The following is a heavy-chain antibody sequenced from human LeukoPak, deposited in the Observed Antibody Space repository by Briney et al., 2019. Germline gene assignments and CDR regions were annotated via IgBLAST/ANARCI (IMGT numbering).Heavy chain of an antibody. CDR1: GGSFSSYY. Sequence: SETLSLTCTVYGGSFSSYYWSWIRQPPGKGLEWIGSIYDSGSTNYNPSLKSRVTISIDTSKNQFSLKLTSVTAADTALYYCARARLAADDYYYLDVWGKGTTVIVSS. CDR2: IYDSGST. V-gene: IGHV4-59*01. CDR3: ARARLAADDYYYLDV. D-gene: IGHD6-13*01. J-gene: IGHJ6*03.